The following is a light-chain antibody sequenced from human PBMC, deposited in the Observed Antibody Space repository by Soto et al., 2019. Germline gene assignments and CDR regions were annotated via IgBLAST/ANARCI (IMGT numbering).Light chain of an antibody. V-gene: IGKV3-11*01. J-gene: IGKJ4*01. Sequence: EIVLTQSPATLSLSPGERATRSCRSSQSVSSYLAWYQQKPGQAPRLLIYDASNRATGIPARFSGSGSGTDFTLTISSLEPEDFAVYYCQQRSNWPALTFGGGTKVHIK. CDR3: QQRSNWPALT. CDR1: QSVSSY. CDR2: DAS.